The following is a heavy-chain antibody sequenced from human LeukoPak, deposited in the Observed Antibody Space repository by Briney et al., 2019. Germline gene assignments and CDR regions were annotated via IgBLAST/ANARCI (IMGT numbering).Heavy chain of an antibody. J-gene: IGHJ4*02. CDR2: INSDGSST. Sequence: GGSLRLSGAASGFTFSSYWMHWVRHAPGKGLVWVSRINSDGSSTSYADSVKGRFTISRDNAKNTLYLQMNSLRAEDTAVYYCARDIYGSGSYYNDYWGQGTLVTVSS. V-gene: IGHV3-74*01. CDR1: GFTFSSYW. CDR3: ARDIYGSGSYYNDY. D-gene: IGHD3-10*01.